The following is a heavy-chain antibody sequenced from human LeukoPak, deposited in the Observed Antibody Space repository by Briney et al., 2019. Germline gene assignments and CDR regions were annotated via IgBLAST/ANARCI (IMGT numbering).Heavy chain of an antibody. CDR2: ISGSGGST. Sequence: GGTLRLSCAASGFTFSSYGMSWVRQAPGKGLEWVSAISGSGGSTYYADSVKGRFTISRDNSKNTLYLQMNSLRAEDTAVYYCAKDVDPDYGDPSPGFDYLGQGTLVTGSS. V-gene: IGHV3-23*01. J-gene: IGHJ4*02. CDR3: AKDVDPDYGDPSPGFDY. D-gene: IGHD4-17*01. CDR1: GFTFSSYG.